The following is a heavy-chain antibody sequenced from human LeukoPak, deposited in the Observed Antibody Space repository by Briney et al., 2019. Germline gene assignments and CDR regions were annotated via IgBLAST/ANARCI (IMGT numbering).Heavy chain of an antibody. D-gene: IGHD3-3*01. CDR1: GYSISSGYY. V-gene: IGHV4-38-2*02. CDR3: ARPLYDFWIPSI. J-gene: IGHJ3*02. Sequence: SETLSLTCTVSGYSISSGYYWGWIRQPPGKGLEWIGSIYHSGSTYYNPSLKSRVTISVDTSKNQFSLKLSSVTAADTAVYYCARPLYDFWIPSIWGQGTMVTVSS. CDR2: IYHSGST.